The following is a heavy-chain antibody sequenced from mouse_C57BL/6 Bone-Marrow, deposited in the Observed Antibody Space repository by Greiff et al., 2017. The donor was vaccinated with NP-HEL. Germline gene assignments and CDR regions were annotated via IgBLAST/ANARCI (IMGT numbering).Heavy chain of an antibody. Sequence: QVQLQQSGAELARPGASVKLSCKASGYTFTSYGISWVKQRTGQGLEWIGEIYPRSGNTYYNEKFKGKATLTADKSYSTAYMELRSLTSEDSAVYFGARGYYGSSYVGWYFDVWGTGTTVTVSS. D-gene: IGHD1-1*01. CDR1: GYTFTSYG. J-gene: IGHJ1*03. CDR3: ARGYYGSSYVGWYFDV. CDR2: IYPRSGNT. V-gene: IGHV1-81*01.